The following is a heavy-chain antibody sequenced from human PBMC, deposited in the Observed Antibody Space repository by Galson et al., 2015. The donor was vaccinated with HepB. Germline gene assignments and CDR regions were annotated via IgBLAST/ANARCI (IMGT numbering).Heavy chain of an antibody. CDR1: GFTFSSYV. D-gene: IGHD6-13*01. J-gene: IGHJ5*02. V-gene: IGHV3-23*01. CDR3: AKGGGHSRYGWLDP. CDR2: VGAGGGNT. Sequence: SLRLSCAASGFTFSSYVMSWVRQAPGKGLEWVPTVGAGGGNTYYADSVKGRLTISRDNSKNTLSLQMTSLRVEDTAVYYCAKGGGHSRYGWLDPWGRGTLVTVSS.